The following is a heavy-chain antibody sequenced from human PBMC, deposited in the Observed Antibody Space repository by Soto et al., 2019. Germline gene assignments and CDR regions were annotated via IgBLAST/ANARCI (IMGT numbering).Heavy chain of an antibody. CDR3: AKDPPSEIMKPDYGMDV. CDR1: GFTFDSCV. V-gene: IGHV3-23*04. Sequence: DVQLVESGGDLVQPGGSLRLSCAASGFTFDSCVMSWVHQAPGKGLEWLSLISGSGRYTDYADSVKGRFTISRDNYKNTLYLQMNSLRVEDTAVYYCAKDPPSEIMKPDYGMDVWGQGTTVTVSS. J-gene: IGHJ6*02. D-gene: IGHD2-8*01. CDR2: ISGSGRYT.